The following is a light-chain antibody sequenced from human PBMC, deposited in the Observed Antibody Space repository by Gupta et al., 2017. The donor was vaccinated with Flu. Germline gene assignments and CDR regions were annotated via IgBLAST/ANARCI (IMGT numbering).Light chain of an antibody. J-gene: IGKJ2*01. Sequence: PSSLSASVGDSVTITSRASQSIYSLLNWFQQKPVKAPRLLIYDASSLQSGVPSRFSGSGSGTXFILTIXRRQLEDFATYYSQQRANTPTTFGXGTKLAIK. CDR3: QQRANTPTT. V-gene: IGKV1-39*01. CDR2: DAS. CDR1: QSIYSL.